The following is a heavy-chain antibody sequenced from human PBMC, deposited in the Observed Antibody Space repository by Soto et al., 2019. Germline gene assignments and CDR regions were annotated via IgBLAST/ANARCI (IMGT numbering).Heavy chain of an antibody. V-gene: IGHV4-31*03. J-gene: IGHJ4*02. CDR2: IYYSGST. Sequence: SETLSLTCTVSGVSISSGDYYWSWIRQHPGKGLEWIGYIYYSGSTYYNPSLKSRVTISVDTSKNQFSLKLNSVTAADTAVYYCARDSIAAAGTCWGQGTLVTVSS. CDR1: GVSISSGDYY. D-gene: IGHD6-13*01. CDR3: ARDSIAAAGTC.